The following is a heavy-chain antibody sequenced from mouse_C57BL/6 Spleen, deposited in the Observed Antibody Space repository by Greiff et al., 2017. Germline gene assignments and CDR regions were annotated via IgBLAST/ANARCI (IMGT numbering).Heavy chain of an antibody. Sequence: EVQLVESEGGLVQPGSSMKLSCTASGFTFSDYYMAWVRQVPEKGLEWVANINYDGSSTYYLDSLKSRFIISRDNAKNILYLQMSSLKSEDTATYYCARDGDDYGAWFAYWGQGTLVTVSA. J-gene: IGHJ3*01. D-gene: IGHD2-4*01. CDR3: ARDGDDYGAWFAY. V-gene: IGHV5-16*01. CDR1: GFTFSDYY. CDR2: INYDGSST.